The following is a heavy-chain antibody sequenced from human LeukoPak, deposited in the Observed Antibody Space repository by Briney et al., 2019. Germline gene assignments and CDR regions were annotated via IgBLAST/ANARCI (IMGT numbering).Heavy chain of an antibody. V-gene: IGHV3-11*06. D-gene: IGHD3-22*01. CDR1: VFTFSDYF. J-gene: IGHJ3*02. CDR2: ISSSGSFR. CDR3: ARTHRGHDSDAFDI. Sequence: PGGSLRLSCAASVFTFSDYFMSWIRQAPGKGLEWVSYISSSGSFRNYADSVKGRFAISRDNAKNSLSLQMNSLRAEDTAVYYCARTHRGHDSDAFDIWGQGTMVTVSS.